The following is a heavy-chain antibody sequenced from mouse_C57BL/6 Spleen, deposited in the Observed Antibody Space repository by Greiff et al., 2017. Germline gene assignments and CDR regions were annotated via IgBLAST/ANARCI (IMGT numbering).Heavy chain of an antibody. CDR2: INPSNGGT. D-gene: IGHD1-1*01. CDR3: ARCGSSYYYYAMDY. Sequence: QVQQQQPGTELVKPGASVKLSCKASGYTFTSYWMHWVKQRPGQGLEWIGNINPSNGGTNYNEKFKSKATLTVDKSSSTAYMQLSSLTSEDAAVYYCARCGSSYYYYAMDYWGQGTSVTVSS. CDR1: GYTFTSYW. J-gene: IGHJ4*01. V-gene: IGHV1-53*01.